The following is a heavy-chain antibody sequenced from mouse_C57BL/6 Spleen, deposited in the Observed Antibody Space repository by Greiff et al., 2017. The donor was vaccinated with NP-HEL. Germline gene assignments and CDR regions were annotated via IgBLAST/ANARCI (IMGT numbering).Heavy chain of an antibody. V-gene: IGHV2-2*01. CDR1: GFSLTSYG. CDR3: ARGDGYDGFAY. D-gene: IGHD2-2*01. CDR2: IWSGGST. Sequence: VMLVESGPGLVQPSQSLSITCTVSGFSLTSYGVHWVRQSPGKGLEWLGVIWSGGSTDYNAAFISRLSISKDNSKSQVFFKMNSLQADDTAIYYCARGDGYDGFAYWGQGTLVTVSA. J-gene: IGHJ3*01.